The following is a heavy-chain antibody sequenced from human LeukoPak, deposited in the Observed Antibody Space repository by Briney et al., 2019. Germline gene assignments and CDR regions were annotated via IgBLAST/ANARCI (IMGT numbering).Heavy chain of an antibody. CDR1: GLSFGFYA. Sequence: GGSLRLSCAASGLSFGFYAMSWVRQAPGKGLEWVSAISGSGGSTYYADSVKGRFTISRDNSKNTLYLQMNSLRAEDTAVYYCAKLLAAAATGYWGQGTLVTVSS. J-gene: IGHJ4*02. D-gene: IGHD6-13*01. V-gene: IGHV3-23*01. CDR3: AKLLAAAATGY. CDR2: ISGSGGST.